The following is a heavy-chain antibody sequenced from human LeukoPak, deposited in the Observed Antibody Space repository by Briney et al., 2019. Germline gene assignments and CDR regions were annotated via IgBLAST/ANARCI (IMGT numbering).Heavy chain of an antibody. D-gene: IGHD6-13*01. Sequence: TGGSLRLSCAASGFTFSSYWISWVRQAPGKGLEWVANIKQDGSEKYYVDSVKGRFTISRDNAKNSLYLQMNSLRAEDTAVYYCARSSWGYFDYWGQGTLVTVSS. J-gene: IGHJ4*02. CDR3: ARSSWGYFDY. CDR1: GFTFSSYW. V-gene: IGHV3-7*01. CDR2: IKQDGSEK.